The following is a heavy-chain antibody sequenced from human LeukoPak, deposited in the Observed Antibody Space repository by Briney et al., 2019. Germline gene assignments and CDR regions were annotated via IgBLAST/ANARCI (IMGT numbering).Heavy chain of an antibody. CDR3: ARTDIVVVVAATQFYYGMDV. CDR2: IYYSGST. CDR1: GGSISSSSYY. Sequence: SETLSLTCTVSGGSISSSSYYWGWIRQPPGKGLEWIGSIYYSGSTYYNPSLKSRVTISVDTSKNQFSLKLSSVTAAGTAVYYCARTDIVVVVAATQFYYGMDVWGQGTTVTVSS. J-gene: IGHJ6*02. V-gene: IGHV4-39*01. D-gene: IGHD2-15*01.